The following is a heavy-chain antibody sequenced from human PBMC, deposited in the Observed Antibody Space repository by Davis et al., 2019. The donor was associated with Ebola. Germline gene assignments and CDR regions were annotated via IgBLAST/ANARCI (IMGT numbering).Heavy chain of an antibody. CDR1: GGSISSYY. CDR3: ARHLKYYYGSGSYYPCYFDY. CDR2: IYYIGST. J-gene: IGHJ4*02. V-gene: IGHV4-59*04. D-gene: IGHD3-10*01. Sequence: MPSETLSLTCTVSGGSISSYYWSWIRQPPGKGLEWIGNIYYIGSTYYNPSLKSRVTISVDTSKNQFSLKLSSVTAADTAVYYCARHLKYYYGSGSYYPCYFDYWGQGTLVTVSS.